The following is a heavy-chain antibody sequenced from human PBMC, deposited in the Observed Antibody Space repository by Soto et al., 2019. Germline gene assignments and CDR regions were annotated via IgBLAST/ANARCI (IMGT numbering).Heavy chain of an antibody. Sequence: GASVKVSCKASGYTFTSYAMHWVRQAPGQRLEWMGWINAGNGYTKYSQKFQGRVTITRDTSASTAYMELSSLRSEDTAVYYCARGPSTVVTPFDYWGQGTLVTVSS. CDR1: GYTFTSYA. V-gene: IGHV1-3*01. CDR2: INAGNGYT. J-gene: IGHJ4*02. CDR3: ARGPSTVVTPFDY. D-gene: IGHD4-17*01.